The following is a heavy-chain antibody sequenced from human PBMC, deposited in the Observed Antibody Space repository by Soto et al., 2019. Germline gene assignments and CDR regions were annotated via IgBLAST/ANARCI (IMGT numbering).Heavy chain of an antibody. J-gene: IGHJ6*02. CDR2: ISGSGGST. CDR1: GFTFSSYA. CDR3: AKDRDLYYYYGMDV. V-gene: IGHV3-23*01. Sequence: EVQLLESGGGLVQPGGSLRLSCASSGFTFSSYAMSWVRQAPGKGLEWVSAISGSGGSTYYADSVQVRFTISRDNSTNTLYLQMNSLRAEDTAVYYCAKDRDLYYYYGMDVWGQGTTVTVSS. D-gene: IGHD3-10*01.